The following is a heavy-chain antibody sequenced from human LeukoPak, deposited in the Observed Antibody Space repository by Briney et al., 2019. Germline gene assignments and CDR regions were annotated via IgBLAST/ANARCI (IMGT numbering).Heavy chain of an antibody. D-gene: IGHD3-10*01. Sequence: GGSLRLSCAASGFTFSSYAMSWVRQAPGKGLEWVSAISGGGGSTYYADSVKGRFTISRDNSKNTLYLQMNSLRAEDTAVYSCARGGTMYYGPGNFDYWGQGTLVTVSS. CDR1: GFTFSSYA. J-gene: IGHJ4*02. CDR2: ISGGGGST. V-gene: IGHV3-23*01. CDR3: ARGGTMYYGPGNFDY.